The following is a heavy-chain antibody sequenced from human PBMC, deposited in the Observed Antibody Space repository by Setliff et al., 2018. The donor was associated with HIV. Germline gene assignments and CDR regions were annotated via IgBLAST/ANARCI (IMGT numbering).Heavy chain of an antibody. J-gene: IGHJ3*01. CDR1: GYTFTTYD. D-gene: IGHD2-2*01. CDR2: MNPNSGNT. CDR3: ARGLRQNRSISDVFDV. V-gene: IGHV1-8*02. Sequence: GASVKVSCKASGYTFTTYDINWVRQATGQGLEWMGWMNPNSGNTGYAERFQGRVTMTRDTSISTVYMELTSLRSEDMAVYYCARGLRQNRSISDVFDVWGQGTVVTVSS.